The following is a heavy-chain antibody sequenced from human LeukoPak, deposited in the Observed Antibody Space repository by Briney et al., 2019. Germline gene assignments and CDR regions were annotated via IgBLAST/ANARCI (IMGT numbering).Heavy chain of an antibody. CDR2: IYYSGTT. V-gene: IGHV4-59*01. CDR1: GGSISYYY. Sequence: SETLSLTCTVSGGSISYYYWSWIRQSPGKGLEWIGYIYYSGTTNYNPSLKSRVTISVDTSKDQFSLQLRSVTAADTAVYYCAREDPQTTVPEGMDVWGQGTTVTVSS. CDR3: AREDPQTTVPEGMDV. D-gene: IGHD4-17*01. J-gene: IGHJ6*02.